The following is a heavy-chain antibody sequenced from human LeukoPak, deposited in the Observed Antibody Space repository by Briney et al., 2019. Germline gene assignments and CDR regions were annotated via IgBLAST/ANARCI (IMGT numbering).Heavy chain of an antibody. Sequence: ASVKVSCKASGGTFSGYAISWVRRAPGQGLEWMGRIIPILGIANYAQKFQGRVTITADKSTSTAYMELRSLRSDDTAVYYCARDLERYYDLEGRSGYWGQGTLVTVSS. CDR2: IIPILGIA. CDR1: GGTFSGYA. J-gene: IGHJ4*02. CDR3: ARDLERYYDLEGRSGY. D-gene: IGHD3-3*01. V-gene: IGHV1-69*04.